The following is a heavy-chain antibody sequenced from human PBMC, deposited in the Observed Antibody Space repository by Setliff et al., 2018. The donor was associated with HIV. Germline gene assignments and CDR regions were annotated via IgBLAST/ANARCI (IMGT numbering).Heavy chain of an antibody. CDR3: ARAPYYDFWSGSYSYKWFDP. D-gene: IGHD3-3*01. J-gene: IGHJ5*02. V-gene: IGHV4-61*09. CDR1: GGSINSGSYY. Sequence: SETLSLTCTVSGGSINSGSYYWSWIRQPAGKGLEWIGHIYTSGSTNYNPSLKSRVTISVDTSKNQFSLKLTSVTAADTAVYYCARAPYYDFWSGSYSYKWFDPWGQGTLVTVSS. CDR2: IYTSGST.